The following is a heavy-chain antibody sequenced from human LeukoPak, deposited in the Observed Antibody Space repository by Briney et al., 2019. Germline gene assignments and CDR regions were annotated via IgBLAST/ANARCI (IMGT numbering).Heavy chain of an antibody. Sequence: ASVKVSCKASGYTFTSYAMNWVRQAPGQGLEWMGWINTNTGNPTYAQGFTGRFVFSLDTSVSTAYLQTSSLKAEDTAVYYCARDSDRHIVVVTAHYYGMDVWGQGTTVTVSS. J-gene: IGHJ6*02. V-gene: IGHV7-4-1*02. D-gene: IGHD2-21*02. CDR2: INTNTGNP. CDR1: GYTFTSYA. CDR3: ARDSDRHIVVVTAHYYGMDV.